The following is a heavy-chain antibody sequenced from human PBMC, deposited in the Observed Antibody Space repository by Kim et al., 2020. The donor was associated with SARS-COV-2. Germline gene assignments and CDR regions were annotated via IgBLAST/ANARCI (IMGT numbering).Heavy chain of an antibody. CDR1: GGTFSSYA. Sequence: SVKVSCKASGGTFSSYAISWVRQAPGQGLEWMGGIIPIFGTANYAQKFQGRVTITADESTSTAYMELSSLRSEDTAVYYCARPLLTTVTTSQRPFDIWGQGTMVTVSS. J-gene: IGHJ3*02. V-gene: IGHV1-69*13. D-gene: IGHD4-17*01. CDR2: IIPIFGTA. CDR3: ARPLLTTVTTSQRPFDI.